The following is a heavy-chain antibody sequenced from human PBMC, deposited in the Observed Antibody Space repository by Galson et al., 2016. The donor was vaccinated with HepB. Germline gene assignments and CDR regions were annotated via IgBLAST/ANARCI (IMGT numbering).Heavy chain of an antibody. V-gene: IGHV4-39*01. CDR3: ARLRRRYFGFMDV. J-gene: IGHJ6*04. D-gene: IGHD3-9*01. Sequence: SETLSLTCTVSGGSMSSGGYYWGWIRQPPGKGLEWIGTIYDSGITYYTPSLKSRLTVSIDTSKNQFSLKLSSVSAADTAGYYCARLRRRYFGFMDVWGKGTTVTVSS. CDR2: IYDSGIT. CDR1: GGSMSSGGYY.